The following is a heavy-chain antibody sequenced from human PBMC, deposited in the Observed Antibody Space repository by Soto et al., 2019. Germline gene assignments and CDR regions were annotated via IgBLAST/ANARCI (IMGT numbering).Heavy chain of an antibody. J-gene: IGHJ4*02. V-gene: IGHV3-74*01. D-gene: IGHD2-21*01. CDR1: GFTFSNYW. CDR2: INNDGSDP. Sequence: EVQLVESGGGLFQPEGSLRLSCEASGFTFSNYWMHWVRQAPGKGLVWVSRINNDGSDPIYADSVKGRFTISRDNAKNTVYLQMNSLRVEDTAVYYCARGNPHYSSLDYWGQGSLVTVSS. CDR3: ARGNPHYSSLDY.